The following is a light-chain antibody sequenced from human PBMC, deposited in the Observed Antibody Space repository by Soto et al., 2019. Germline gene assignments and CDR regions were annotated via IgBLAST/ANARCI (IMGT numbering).Light chain of an antibody. V-gene: IGKV1-39*01. CDR3: QHYNSYSEA. CDR1: QSISSY. J-gene: IGKJ1*01. CDR2: AAS. Sequence: DIQMTQSPSTRSASFGDRVTMTCRASQSISSYLNWYQQKPGKAPKLLIYAASSLQSGVPSRFSGSVSGTDFTLTISSLQPDDFATYYCQHYNSYSEAFGQGTKVDI.